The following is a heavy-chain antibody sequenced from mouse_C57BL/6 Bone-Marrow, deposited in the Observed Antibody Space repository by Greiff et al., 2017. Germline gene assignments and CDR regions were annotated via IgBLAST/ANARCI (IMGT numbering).Heavy chain of an antibody. D-gene: IGHD1-1*01. Sequence: LEESGAELVRPGTSVTVSCKASGYAFTNYLIEWVKQRPGQGLEWIGVLNPGSGGHNYNEKFKGKATLTADKSSSTAYMQLSSLTSEDSAVYFCARGYGSRFAYWGQGTLVTVSA. J-gene: IGHJ3*01. CDR1: GYAFTNYL. CDR2: LNPGSGGH. CDR3: ARGYGSRFAY. V-gene: IGHV1-54*01.